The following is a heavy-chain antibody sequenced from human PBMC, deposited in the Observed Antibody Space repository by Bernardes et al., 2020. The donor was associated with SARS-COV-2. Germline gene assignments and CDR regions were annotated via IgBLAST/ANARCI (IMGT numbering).Heavy chain of an antibody. V-gene: IGHV2-5*01. D-gene: IGHD3-3*01. CDR3: AHRPTRITSFGGVPHNWFDP. CDR2: IHSHDDT. CDR1: GFSLTTSFVG. J-gene: IGHJ5*02. Sequence: RTLVKPTQPLTLTCTSSGFSLTTSFVGVGWIRPPPLMALESLPLIHSHDDTRYRPSLTSRLTLTKDTSKNQVVLTMTNMDTVDTATYYCAHRPTRITSFGGVPHNWFDPWGQGTLVTVSS.